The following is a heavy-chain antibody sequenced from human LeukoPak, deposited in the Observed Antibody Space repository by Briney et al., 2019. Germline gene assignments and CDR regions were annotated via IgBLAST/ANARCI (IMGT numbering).Heavy chain of an antibody. D-gene: IGHD6-6*01. Sequence: GESLKISCKVSGYSFTNPWIGWVRQMPGKGLEWMGIIYPGDSDTKYSPSFQGQVTISADKSISTAYLQWSRLKASDTAMYYCASGGSSSLDYWGQGTLVTVSS. CDR1: GYSFTNPW. J-gene: IGHJ4*02. V-gene: IGHV5-51*01. CDR2: IYPGDSDT. CDR3: ASGGSSSLDY.